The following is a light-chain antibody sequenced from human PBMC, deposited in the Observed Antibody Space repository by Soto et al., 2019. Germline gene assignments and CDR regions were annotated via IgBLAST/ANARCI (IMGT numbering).Light chain of an antibody. CDR3: QQYNSHSKT. Sequence: DIQMTQSPSSVSASVGDSVTTTCRASQSISTWLAWYQQKPGKAPNLLIYAASSLASGVPSRFSGTGSGTEFTLTISSLQPDDFATFYCQQYNSHSKTFGQGTKVDI. J-gene: IGKJ1*01. V-gene: IGKV1-5*01. CDR1: QSISTW. CDR2: AAS.